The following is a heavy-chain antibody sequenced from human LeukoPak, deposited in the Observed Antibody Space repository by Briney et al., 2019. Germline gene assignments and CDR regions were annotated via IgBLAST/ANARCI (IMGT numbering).Heavy chain of an antibody. CDR2: TSYDGNNK. CDR3: ARDFSPATIAGYYYFDS. V-gene: IGHV3-30-3*01. Sequence: GGSLRLSCAASGFTFNNYAMHWVRQAPGKGLEWVAVTSYDGNNKYYPESVKGRFTVSRDNSKNTLYLQLNSLRPEDTAVYYCARDFSPATIAGYYYFDSWGQGTLVTVSS. J-gene: IGHJ4*02. D-gene: IGHD2-2*01. CDR1: GFTFNNYA.